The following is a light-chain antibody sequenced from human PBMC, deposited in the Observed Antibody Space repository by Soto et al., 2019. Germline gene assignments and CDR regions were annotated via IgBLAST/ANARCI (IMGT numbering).Light chain of an antibody. CDR3: QQYGSSRFT. CDR1: QSVSSSY. J-gene: IGKJ4*01. CDR2: GAS. V-gene: IGKV3-20*01. Sequence: EIVLTQSPGTLSLSPGERATLSCRASQSVSSSYLAWYQQKPGQAPRLLIYGASSSATGIPDRFSGSGSGTDFTLTISRLEPEDFAVYYCQQYGSSRFTFGGGTKVEIK.